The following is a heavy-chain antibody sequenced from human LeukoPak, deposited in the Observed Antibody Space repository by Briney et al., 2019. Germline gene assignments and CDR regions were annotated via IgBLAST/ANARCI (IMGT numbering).Heavy chain of an antibody. J-gene: IGHJ6*03. V-gene: IGHV3-7*01. CDR3: ASEPRGYSFYYMDV. CDR1: GFTFSSYW. D-gene: IGHD5-18*01. CDR2: IKQDGSEK. Sequence: GGSLRLSCAASGFTFSSYWMSWVRQAPGEGLEWVANIKQDGSEKYYVDSVKGRFTISRDNAKNSLYLQMNSLRAEDTAVYYCASEPRGYSFYYMDVWGKGTTVTISS.